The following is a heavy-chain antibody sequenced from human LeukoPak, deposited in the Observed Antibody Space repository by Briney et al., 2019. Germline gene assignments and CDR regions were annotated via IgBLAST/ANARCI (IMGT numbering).Heavy chain of an antibody. V-gene: IGHV3-53*01. CDR1: GFSVSSNY. Sequence: GGSLRLSCVDSGFSVSSNYLSWVRQAPGKGLEWDSVFYSGGHTYYADSVRGRFTVSRDNSKNTLYLQMNSLRAEDTAVYYCARDQLGGYCTSTNCYTSFYYWGRGTLVTVSS. D-gene: IGHD2-2*02. CDR2: FYSGGHT. J-gene: IGHJ4*02. CDR3: ARDQLGGYCTSTNCYTSFYY.